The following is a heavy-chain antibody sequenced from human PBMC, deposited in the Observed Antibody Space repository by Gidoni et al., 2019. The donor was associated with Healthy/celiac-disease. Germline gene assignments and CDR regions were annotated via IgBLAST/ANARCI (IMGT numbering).Heavy chain of an antibody. CDR1: GFTFSSYA. CDR3: AKDAPAVTTKLDGLFDY. Sequence: EVQLLESGGGLVQPGGSLRLSCAASGFTFSSYAMSWVRQAPGKGLEWVSAISGSGGSTYYADSVKGRFTISRDNSKNTLYLQMNSLRAEDTAVYYCAKDAPAVTTKLDGLFDYWGQGTLVTVSS. CDR2: ISGSGGST. V-gene: IGHV3-23*01. D-gene: IGHD4-17*01. J-gene: IGHJ4*02.